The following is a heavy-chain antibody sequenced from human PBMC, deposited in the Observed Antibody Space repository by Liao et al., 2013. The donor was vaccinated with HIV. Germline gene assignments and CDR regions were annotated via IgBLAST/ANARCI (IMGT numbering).Heavy chain of an antibody. J-gene: IGHJ2*01. CDR1: GGSISSGDYY. Sequence: QVQLQESGPGLVKPSQTLSLTCAVSGGSISSGDYYWTWIRQPPGKGLEWVASVHYRGSPQYAPSLKGRGTISVDMSERHFSLELRSVTAADSAVYYCARRQADPGYWHFDLWGRGTLVTVSS. CDR2: VHYRGSP. CDR3: ARRQADPGYWHFDL. V-gene: IGHV4-30-4*08. D-gene: IGHD6-19*01.